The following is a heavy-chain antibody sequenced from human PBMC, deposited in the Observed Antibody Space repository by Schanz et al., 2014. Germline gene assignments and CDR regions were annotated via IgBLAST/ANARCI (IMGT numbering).Heavy chain of an antibody. CDR3: ARLYCSTPGCYVSPNGFAKDY. Sequence: QVQLQQWGAGLLKPSETLSLTCAVSGGSFSGYYWSWIRQPPDTGLEWIGEINQRGDTNYNPSLKSRVTISVDTPNNHFSLKLRSVTAADTAVYYCARLYCSTPGCYVSPNGFAKDYWGQGTLVTVSS. D-gene: IGHD2-2*01. J-gene: IGHJ4*02. V-gene: IGHV4-34*01. CDR2: INQRGDT. CDR1: GGSFSGYY.